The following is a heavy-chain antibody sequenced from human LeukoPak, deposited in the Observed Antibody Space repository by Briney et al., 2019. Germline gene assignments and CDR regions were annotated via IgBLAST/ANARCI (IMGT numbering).Heavy chain of an antibody. CDR1: GFTFSDYY. Sequence: PGGSLRLSCAASGFTFSDYYMSWIRQAPGKGLEWVSYISSSSSYTNYADSVKGRFTISRDNAKNSLYLQMNSLRAEDTAVYYCASTYYYDSSGYYPSWFDPWGQGTLVTGSS. V-gene: IGHV3-11*03. CDR3: ASTYYYDSSGYYPSWFDP. J-gene: IGHJ5*02. D-gene: IGHD3-22*01. CDR2: ISSSSSYT.